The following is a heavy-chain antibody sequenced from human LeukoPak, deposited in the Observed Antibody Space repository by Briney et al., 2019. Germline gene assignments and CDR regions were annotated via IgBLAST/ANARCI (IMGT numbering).Heavy chain of an antibody. J-gene: IGHJ1*01. D-gene: IGHD3-3*02. CDR2: ISSSSSYI. CDR3: ARSLMGISSSMKYFQH. V-gene: IGHV3-21*01. Sequence: PGGSLRLSCAASGFTFSSYSMNWVRQAPGKGLEWVSSISSSSSYIYYADSVKGRFTISRDNAKNSLYLQMNSLRAEDTAVYYCARSLMGISSSMKYFQHWGQGTLVTVSS. CDR1: GFTFSSYS.